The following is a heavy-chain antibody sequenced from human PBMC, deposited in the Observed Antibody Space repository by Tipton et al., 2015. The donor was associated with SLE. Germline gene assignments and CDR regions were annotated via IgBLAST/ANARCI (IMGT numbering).Heavy chain of an antibody. J-gene: IGHJ4*02. V-gene: IGHV3-23*01. CDR1: GFTFSSYA. CDR2: ISGSGGST. D-gene: IGHD3-3*01. Sequence: SLRLSCAASGFTFSSYAMSWIRQAPGKGLEWVSAISGSGGSTYYADSVKGRFTISRDNSKNTLYLQINSLRAEDTAVYYCAMSGTPRYFDYWGQGTLVTVSS. CDR3: AMSGTPRYFDY.